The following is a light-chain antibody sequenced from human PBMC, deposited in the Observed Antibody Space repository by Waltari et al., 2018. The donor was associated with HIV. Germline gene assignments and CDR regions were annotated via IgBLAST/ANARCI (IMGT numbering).Light chain of an antibody. CDR3: QQYKDWPPWT. J-gene: IGKJ1*01. CDR1: QSVGSN. V-gene: IGKV3-15*01. Sequence: EIVLTQSPATLFRSPGGPATRILTASQSVGSNLAWYQLKLGQAPRLLIYGASTRAPGVPGRISGGGSGTEFTLTISRLRSEDVGIYHCQQYKDWPPWTFGQGTKIEIK. CDR2: GAS.